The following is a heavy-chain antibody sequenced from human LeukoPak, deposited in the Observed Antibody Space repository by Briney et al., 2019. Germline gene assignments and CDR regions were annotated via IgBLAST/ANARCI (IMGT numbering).Heavy chain of an antibody. CDR2: ISYDGSNK. CDR3: AKGGEYFDY. V-gene: IGHV3-30*18. CDR1: GLTFSGCG. Sequence: TGGSLRLSCAASGLTFSGCGMHCVRRAPGKGLEWVAVISYDGSNKYYADSVKGRFTISRDNSKNTLYLQMNSLRAEDTAVYYCAKGGEYFDYWGQGTLVTVSS. J-gene: IGHJ4*02.